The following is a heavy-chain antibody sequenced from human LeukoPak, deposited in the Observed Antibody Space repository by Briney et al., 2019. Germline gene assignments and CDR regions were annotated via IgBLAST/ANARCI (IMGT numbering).Heavy chain of an antibody. V-gene: IGHV3-30*18. CDR3: AKPYYYGSGSYYFDY. J-gene: IGHJ4*02. CDR1: GFTFSSYG. D-gene: IGHD3-10*01. Sequence: PGRSLRLSCAASGFTFSSYGMHWVRQAPGKGLEWVAVISYDGSNKYYADSVKGRFTISRDNSKNTLYLQMNSLRVEDTAVYYCAKPYYYGSGSYYFDYWGQGTLVTVSS. CDR2: ISYDGSNK.